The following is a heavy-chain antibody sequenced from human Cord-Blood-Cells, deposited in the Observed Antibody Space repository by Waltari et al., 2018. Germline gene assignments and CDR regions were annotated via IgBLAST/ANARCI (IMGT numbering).Heavy chain of an antibody. D-gene: IGHD3-10*01. CDR3: ARGYGSGSYYNYYYGMDV. Sequence: QVQLVQSRAEVKKPGYSVKVSCKASGGTFSSYAISWVRQAPGQGLEWMGGIIPIFGTANYAQKFQGRVTITADESTSTAYMELSSLRSEDTAVYYCARGYGSGSYYNYYYGMDVWGQGTTVTVSS. J-gene: IGHJ6*02. CDR2: IIPIFGTA. CDR1: GGTFSSYA. V-gene: IGHV1-69*01.